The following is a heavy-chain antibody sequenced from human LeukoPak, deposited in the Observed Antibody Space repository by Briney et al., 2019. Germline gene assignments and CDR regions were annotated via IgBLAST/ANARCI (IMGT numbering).Heavy chain of an antibody. CDR3: AKARGLYCSSSSCYDCDV. CDR2: INPNSGGT. Sequence: GASVKVSCKASGYTFTAYYIHWVRQAPGQGLEWMGWINPNSGGTNYAQKFQGRVTLTRDTSITTAYMGLSRLRSDDTAVYYCAKARGLYCSSSSCYDCDVWGKGTTVTASS. D-gene: IGHD2-2*01. V-gene: IGHV1-2*02. J-gene: IGHJ6*04. CDR1: GYTFTAYY.